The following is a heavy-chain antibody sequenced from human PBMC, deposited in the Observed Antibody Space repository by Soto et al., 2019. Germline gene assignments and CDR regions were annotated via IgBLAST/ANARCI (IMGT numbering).Heavy chain of an antibody. CDR3: TTARISDGDYVILSHYFDY. D-gene: IGHD4-17*01. Sequence: EVQLVESGGGLVKPGGSLRLSCAASGFTFSNAWMSWVRQAPGKGLEWVGRIKSKTDGGTTDYAAPVKGRFTISRDDSKNTLYLQMNSLKTEDTAVYYCTTARISDGDYVILSHYFDYWGQGTLVTVSS. J-gene: IGHJ4*02. CDR2: IKSKTDGGTT. V-gene: IGHV3-15*01. CDR1: GFTFSNAW.